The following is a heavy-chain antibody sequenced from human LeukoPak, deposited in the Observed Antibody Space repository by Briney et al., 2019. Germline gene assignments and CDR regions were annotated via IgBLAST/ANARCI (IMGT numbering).Heavy chain of an antibody. D-gene: IGHD3-3*01. J-gene: IGHJ4*02. V-gene: IGHV4-59*08. CDR3: ARGGLQFWNQHFDY. CDR1: GASISSYY. CDR2: SYYSGST. Sequence: SETLSLTCTVSGASISSYYWSWIRQPPGKGLEWIGYSYYSGSTNYNPSLKSRVTISVDTSKNQFSLKLRSVTAADTAVYYCARGGLQFWNQHFDYWGQRTLVTVSS.